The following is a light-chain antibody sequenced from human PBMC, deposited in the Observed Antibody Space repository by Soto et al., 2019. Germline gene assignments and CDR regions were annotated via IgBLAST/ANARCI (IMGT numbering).Light chain of an antibody. CDR1: SSNIGSNY. Sequence: QSVLTQPPSASGTPGQRVTISCSGSSSNIGSNYVYWYQQLPGTAPKLLIYSNNQRPSGVPDRCSGSKSGTSASLAISGLRSEDEADYYCAAWDDSLSSVVFGGGTKLTVL. J-gene: IGLJ2*01. CDR3: AAWDDSLSSVV. CDR2: SNN. V-gene: IGLV1-47*02.